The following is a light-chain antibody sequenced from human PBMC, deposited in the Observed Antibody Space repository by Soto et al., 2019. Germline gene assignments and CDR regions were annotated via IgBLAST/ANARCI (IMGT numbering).Light chain of an antibody. J-gene: IGKJ4*01. CDR2: AAS. CDR1: QTISMY. CDR3: QQSYSTPPLT. Sequence: DIQMTQSPSSLSSSVGDRVTITCRASQTISMYLNWYQQKPGKAPILLISAASSLESGVPSRFSGSRSGTEFTLPISSLQPADCATYYCQQSYSTPPLTFGGGTKVEIK. V-gene: IGKV1-39*01.